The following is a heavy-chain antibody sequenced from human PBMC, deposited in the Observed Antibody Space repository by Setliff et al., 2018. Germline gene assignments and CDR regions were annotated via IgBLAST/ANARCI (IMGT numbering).Heavy chain of an antibody. CDR1: GFRFSIYA. V-gene: IGHV3-48*01. Sequence: GGSLRLSCAASGFRFSIYAMSWVRQAPGRGLEWVSYISSTSSSIYYADSVKGRFTISRDNAKNSLYLQMDSLRAEDTAVYYCARVGVFGGGYFDFWGQGTLVTVSS. CDR3: ARVGVFGGGYFDF. D-gene: IGHD3-16*01. J-gene: IGHJ4*02. CDR2: ISSTSSSI.